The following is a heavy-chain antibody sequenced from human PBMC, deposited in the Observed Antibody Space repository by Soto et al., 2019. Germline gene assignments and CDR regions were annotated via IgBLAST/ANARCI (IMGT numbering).Heavy chain of an antibody. V-gene: IGHV3-73*01. J-gene: IGHJ4*02. CDR3: TRTYYYDSSGYPVDY. CDR1: GFTFSGSA. Sequence: PGGSLRLSCAASGFTFSGSAMHWVRQASGKGLEWVGRIRSKANSYATAYAASVKGRFTISRDDSKNTAYLQMNSLKTEDTAVYYCTRTYYYDSSGYPVDYWGQGTLVTVSS. D-gene: IGHD3-22*01. CDR2: IRSKANSYAT.